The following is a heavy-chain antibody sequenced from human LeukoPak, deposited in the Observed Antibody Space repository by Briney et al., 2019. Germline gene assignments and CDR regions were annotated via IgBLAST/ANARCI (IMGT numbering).Heavy chain of an antibody. J-gene: IGHJ4*02. CDR3: ARDQSQIDY. CDR1: GGSISSSSYY. V-gene: IGHV4-39*07. CDR2: IYYSGST. Sequence: SETLSLTCTVSGGSISSSSYYWGWIRQPPGKGLEWIGSIYYSGSTYYNPSLKSRVTISVDTSKNQFSLKLSSVTAADTAVYYCARDQSQIDYWGQGTLVTVSS.